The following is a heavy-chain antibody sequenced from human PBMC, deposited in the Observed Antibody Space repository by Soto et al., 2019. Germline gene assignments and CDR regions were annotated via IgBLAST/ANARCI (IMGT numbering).Heavy chain of an antibody. V-gene: IGHV3-21*01. CDR1: GFTFSSYS. CDR3: ARDERYCSRTSCQYWYFDL. Sequence: ESGGGLVKPGGSLRLSCAASGFTFSSYSMNWVRQAPGRGLEWVSSISSSRSYIYYADSVKGRFTISRDNAKNSLYLQMNSLRAENTAVYYCARDERYCSRTSCQYWYFDLWGRGTPGHCLL. D-gene: IGHD2-2*01. CDR2: ISSSRSYI. J-gene: IGHJ2*01.